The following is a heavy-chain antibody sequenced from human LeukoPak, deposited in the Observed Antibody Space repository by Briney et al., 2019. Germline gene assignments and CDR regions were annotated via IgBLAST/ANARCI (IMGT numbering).Heavy chain of an antibody. V-gene: IGHV4-39*01. Sequence: SETLSLTCTVSGGSISSSSYYWGWIRQPPGKGLEWIGSIYYSGSTYYNPSLKSRVTISVDTSKNQFSLKLSSVTAADTAVYYCASLDSREGGFDYWGQGTLVTVSS. J-gene: IGHJ4*02. D-gene: IGHD3-22*01. CDR2: IYYSGST. CDR3: ASLDSREGGFDY. CDR1: GGSISSSSYY.